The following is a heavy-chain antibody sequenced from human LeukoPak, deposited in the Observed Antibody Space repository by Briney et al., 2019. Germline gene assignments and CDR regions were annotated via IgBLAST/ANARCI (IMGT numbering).Heavy chain of an antibody. V-gene: IGHV3-30*19. D-gene: IGHD2-2*01. Sequence: GGSLRLSCAASGFTFSSYGMHWVRQAPGKGLEWVAVISYDGSNKYYADPVKGRFTISRDNSKNTLYLQMNSLRAEDTAVYYCARGHCSSTSCYLFDYWGQGTLVTVSS. CDR1: GFTFSSYG. CDR2: ISYDGSNK. CDR3: ARGHCSSTSCYLFDY. J-gene: IGHJ4*02.